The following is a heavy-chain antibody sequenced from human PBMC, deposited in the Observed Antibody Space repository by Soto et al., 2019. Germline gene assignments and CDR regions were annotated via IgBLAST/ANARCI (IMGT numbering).Heavy chain of an antibody. CDR2: ISSSSSYI. CDR1: GFTFSSYS. D-gene: IGHD5-12*01. V-gene: IGHV3-21*01. Sequence: LSFAASGFTFSSYSMNWVRQAPGKGLEWVSSISSSSSYIYYADSVKGRFTISRDNAKNSLYLQMNSLRAEDTAVYYCARVTITIFMDVWGQGTTVTVYS. J-gene: IGHJ6*02. CDR3: ARVTITIFMDV.